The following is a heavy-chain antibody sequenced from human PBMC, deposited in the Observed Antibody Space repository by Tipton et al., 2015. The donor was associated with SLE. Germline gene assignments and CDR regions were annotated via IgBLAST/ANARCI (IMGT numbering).Heavy chain of an antibody. Sequence: PGLVKPSETLSLSCAVSGYSISSGYYWNWIRRPPGKGLEWIGYIHHSGTTNSNPSLKSRVTISVDTSKNQFSLKLSSVTAADTAMYYCARGLWGYYYYMDVWGKGTTVTVSS. J-gene: IGHJ6*03. CDR1: GYSISSGYY. CDR2: IHHSGTT. V-gene: IGHV4-61*01. CDR3: ARGLWGYYYYMDV. D-gene: IGHD3-16*01.